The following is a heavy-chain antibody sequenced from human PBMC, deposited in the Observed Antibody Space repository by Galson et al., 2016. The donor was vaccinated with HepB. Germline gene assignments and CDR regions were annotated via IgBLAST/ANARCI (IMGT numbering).Heavy chain of an antibody. CDR3: TTAFEF. Sequence: SLRLSCAASGFTFTNYWIHWVRQVPGKGLEWVARIDADGSGTSFADSVRGRFAISRDNAKNTLSRQMDSLRAEDTAVYFCTTAFEFWGQGSPVTVSS. V-gene: IGHV3-74*01. CDR2: IDADGSGT. CDR1: GFTFTNYW. J-gene: IGHJ4*02.